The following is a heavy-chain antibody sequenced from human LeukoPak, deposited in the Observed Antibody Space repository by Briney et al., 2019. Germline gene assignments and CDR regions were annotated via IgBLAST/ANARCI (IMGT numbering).Heavy chain of an antibody. CDR1: GFTFSSSW. J-gene: IGHJ4*02. D-gene: IGHD2-15*01. CDR3: ARGPLSRPFDY. V-gene: IGHV3-7*05. CDR2: IEQDGSDK. Sequence: GGSLRLSCTASGFTFSSSWMSWVRQAPGKGLEWVANIEQDGSDKYYVDSVKGRFTISRDNAKNSLYLQMDSLRAEDTAVYYCARGPLSRPFDYWGQGTLVTVSS.